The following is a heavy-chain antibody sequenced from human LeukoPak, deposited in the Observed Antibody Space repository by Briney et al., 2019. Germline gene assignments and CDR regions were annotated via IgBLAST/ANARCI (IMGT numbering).Heavy chain of an antibody. Sequence: GGSLRLSCAASGFTFSSYGMHWVRQAPGKGLEWVSAISGSGGSTYYADSVKGRFTISRDNSKNTLYLQMNSLRAEDTAVYYCAKDHRPYSSGWYSSADWGQGTLVTVSS. CDR2: ISGSGGST. V-gene: IGHV3-23*01. CDR1: GFTFSSYG. J-gene: IGHJ4*02. CDR3: AKDHRPYSSGWYSSAD. D-gene: IGHD6-19*01.